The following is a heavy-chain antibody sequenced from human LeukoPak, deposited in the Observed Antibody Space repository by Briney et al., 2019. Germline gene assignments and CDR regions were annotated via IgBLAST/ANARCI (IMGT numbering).Heavy chain of an antibody. Sequence: GGSLRLSCAGSGFIFSQFWMQWVRQVPGKGLVWVSRINGDGSSTNYADSVKGRFTTSRDNAKNTLYLQMNSLRAEDTAVYYCARDGLPAARDIWGQGTVVTVSS. V-gene: IGHV3-74*01. CDR2: INGDGSST. J-gene: IGHJ3*02. D-gene: IGHD6-6*01. CDR1: GFIFSQFW. CDR3: ARDGLPAARDI.